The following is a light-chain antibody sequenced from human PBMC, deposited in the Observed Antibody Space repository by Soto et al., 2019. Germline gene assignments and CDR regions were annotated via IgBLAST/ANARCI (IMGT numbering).Light chain of an antibody. J-gene: IGKJ4*01. V-gene: IGKV1-6*01. CDR3: LQDYNYPPGLT. CDR1: QGIRTY. Sequence: AIHLTQSPSSLSASVGDRVTITCRASQGIRTYLAWYQQKPGKAPKLLIYSASTLQSGVPSRFSGSGSGTDFTLTISSLQPEDFATYYCLQDYNYPPGLTFGGGTKVDIK. CDR2: SAS.